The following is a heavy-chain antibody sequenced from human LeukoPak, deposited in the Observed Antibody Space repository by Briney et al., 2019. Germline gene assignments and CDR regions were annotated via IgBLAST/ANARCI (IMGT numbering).Heavy chain of an antibody. CDR2: TYYSGST. V-gene: IGHV4-30-4*01. J-gene: IGHJ4*02. Sequence: SQTLSLTCTVSGASISSGDYYWSRLRQPPGKGLEWIGYTYYSGSTYYNPSLKTRVTISVDTSKSQFSLKLSSVTAADTAVYYCARRVLMYSGGWYGVFDYWGQGTLVTVSS. CDR3: ARRVLMYSGGWYGVFDY. D-gene: IGHD6-19*01. CDR1: GASISSGDYY.